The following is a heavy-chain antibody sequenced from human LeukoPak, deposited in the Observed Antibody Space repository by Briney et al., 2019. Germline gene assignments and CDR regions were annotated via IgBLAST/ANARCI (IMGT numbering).Heavy chain of an antibody. D-gene: IGHD2-2*01. V-gene: IGHV4-39*07. CDR3: ARESDRYCFSTSCPNWFDP. CDR2: LYYSGST. Sequence: PSETLSLTCTVSGGSISSGSYYWGWIRQPPGKGLEWIGSLYYSGSTYYNPSLKSRVTMSVDTSKNQFSLKLKSVTAADTALYYCARESDRYCFSTSCPNWFDPWGQGTLVTVSS. J-gene: IGHJ5*02. CDR1: GGSISSGSYY.